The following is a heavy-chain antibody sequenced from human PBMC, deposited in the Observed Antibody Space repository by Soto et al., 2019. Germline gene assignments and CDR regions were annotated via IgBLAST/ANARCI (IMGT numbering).Heavy chain of an antibody. V-gene: IGHV4-4*02. J-gene: IGHJ4*02. Sequence: QVQLQESGPGLVEPSWTLSLTCTVSSRSISSGIWWHWVRQPPGQGLEWIGEIYHSGNSNYNPSXXXXXXXXXXXXXXXXXXXXXXXXXXVTAVYYCASVDRNSPFDRWGREVLVTVSS. CDR1: SRSISSGIW. CDR2: IYHSGNS. CDR3: ASVDRNSPFDR. D-gene: IGHD3-22*01.